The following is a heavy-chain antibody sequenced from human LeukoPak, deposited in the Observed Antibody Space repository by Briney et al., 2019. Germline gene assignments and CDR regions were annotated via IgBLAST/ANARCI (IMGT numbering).Heavy chain of an antibody. CDR2: ISSNGGST. D-gene: IGHD3-9*01. CDR3: VKGSPSYILTGYYKDDAFDI. CDR1: GFTFSSYA. V-gene: IGHV3-64D*06. Sequence: GGSLRLSCSASGFTFSSYAMHWVRQAPGKGLEYVSAISSNGGSTYYADSVKGRCTISRDNSKNTLYLQMSSLRAEDTAVYYCVKGSPSYILTGYYKDDAFDIWGQGTMVTVSS. J-gene: IGHJ3*02.